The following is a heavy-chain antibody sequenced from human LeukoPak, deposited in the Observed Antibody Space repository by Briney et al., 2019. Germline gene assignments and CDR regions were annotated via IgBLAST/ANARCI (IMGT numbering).Heavy chain of an antibody. D-gene: IGHD3-10*01. CDR2: IIPIFGTA. Sequence: SVKVSCKASGGTFSSYAISWVRQAPGQGLEWLGGIIPIFGTANYAQKFQGRVTITADESTSTAYMELSSLRSEDTAVYYCARDKNKRFRGVITELYYYYGMDVWGKGTTVTVSS. CDR1: GGTFSSYA. CDR3: ARDKNKRFRGVITELYYYYGMDV. J-gene: IGHJ6*04. V-gene: IGHV1-69*13.